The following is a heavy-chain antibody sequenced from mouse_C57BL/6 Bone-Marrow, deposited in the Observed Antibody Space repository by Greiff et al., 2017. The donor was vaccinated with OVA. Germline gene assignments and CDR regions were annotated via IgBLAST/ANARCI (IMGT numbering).Heavy chain of an antibody. J-gene: IGHJ4*01. CDR3: ARDPYGSGGDAMDY. Sequence: EVMLVESEGGLVQPGSSMKLSCTASGFTFSDYYMAWVRQVPEKGLEWVANINYDGSSTYYLDSLKSRFIISSDNAKNILYLQMSSLKSEDTDTYYCARDPYGSGGDAMDYWGQGTSVTVSS. V-gene: IGHV5-16*01. CDR1: GFTFSDYY. CDR2: INYDGSST. D-gene: IGHD1-1*01.